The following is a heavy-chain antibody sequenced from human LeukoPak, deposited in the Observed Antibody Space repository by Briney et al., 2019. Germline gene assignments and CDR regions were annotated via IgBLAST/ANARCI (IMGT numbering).Heavy chain of an antibody. D-gene: IGHD1-14*01. CDR1: GFTFSSCE. CDR2: ISNSGSSK. V-gene: IGHV3-48*03. J-gene: IGHJ4*02. CDR3: VRENHGSFDY. Sequence: GGSLRLSCAASGFTFSSCEMNWVRQAPGKGLEWLSYISNSGSSKYYADSVRGRFTISRDNAKNSLYLQMNSLRADDTAVYYCVRENHGSFDYWGQGSLVTVSS.